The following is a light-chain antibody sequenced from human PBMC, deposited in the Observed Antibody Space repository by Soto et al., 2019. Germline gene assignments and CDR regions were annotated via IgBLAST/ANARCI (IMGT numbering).Light chain of an antibody. Sequence: QSVLTQPPSVSGAPGQRVTISCTGSSSNIGAGYDVHWYQQLPETAPKLLIYGNSNRPSGVPDRFSGSKSGTSASLAITGLQAEDEADYYCCSYAGSYTLVFGGGTKLTVL. CDR2: GNS. CDR1: SSNIGAGYD. CDR3: CSYAGSYTLV. J-gene: IGLJ2*01. V-gene: IGLV1-40*01.